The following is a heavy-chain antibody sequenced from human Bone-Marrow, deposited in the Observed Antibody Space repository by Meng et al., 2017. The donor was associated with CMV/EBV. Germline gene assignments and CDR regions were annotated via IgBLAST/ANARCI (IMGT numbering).Heavy chain of an antibody. CDR3: ARAPYYYDSSGYPGY. CDR2: IYHSGST. V-gene: IGHV4-4*02. CDR1: GGSISSSNW. Sequence: GSLRLSCAVSGGSISSSNWWSWVRQPPGKGLEWIGEIYHSGSTNYNPSLKSRVTISVDKSKNQFSLKLSSVTAADTAVYYCARAPYYYDSSGYPGYWGQGTLVTVSS. D-gene: IGHD3-22*01. J-gene: IGHJ4*02.